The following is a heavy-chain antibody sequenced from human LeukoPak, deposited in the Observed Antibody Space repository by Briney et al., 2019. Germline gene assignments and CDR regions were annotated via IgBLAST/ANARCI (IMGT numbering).Heavy chain of an antibody. J-gene: IGHJ6*03. D-gene: IGHD3-10*01. CDR2: ISSSSSYI. V-gene: IGHV3-21*01. CDR3: ARGESATNYYYMDV. CDR1: GFTFSSYS. Sequence: GGSLRLSCAASGFTFSSYSMNWVRQAPGKGLEWVSSISSSSSYIYYADSVKGRFTISRDNAKNSLYLQMNSLRAEGTAVYYCARGESATNYYYMDVWGKGTTVTVSS.